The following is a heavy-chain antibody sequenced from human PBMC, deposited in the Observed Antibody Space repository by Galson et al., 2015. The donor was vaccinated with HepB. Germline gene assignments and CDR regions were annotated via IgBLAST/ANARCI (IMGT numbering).Heavy chain of an antibody. Sequence: SVKVSCKASGYTFTSYAMNWVRQAPGQGLEWMGWINTNTGNPTYAQGFTGRFVFSLDTSVSTAYLQISSLKAEDTAVYYCARDGSGYSGYREWGYYYYMDVWGKGTTVTVSS. D-gene: IGHD5-12*01. CDR2: INTNTGNP. V-gene: IGHV7-4-1*02. J-gene: IGHJ6*03. CDR3: ARDGSGYSGYREWGYYYYMDV. CDR1: GYTFTSYA.